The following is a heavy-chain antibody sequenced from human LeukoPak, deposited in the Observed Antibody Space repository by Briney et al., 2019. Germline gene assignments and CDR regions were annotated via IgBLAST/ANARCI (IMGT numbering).Heavy chain of an antibody. CDR3: ARDCSGGSCFSDY. Sequence: GGSLRLSSAASGFTFSSYSMNWVRQAPGKGLEWVSSISSSGSYIYYADSVKGRFTISRDNAKNSLYLQMNSLRAEDPAVYYCARDCSGGSCFSDYWGQGTLVTVSS. J-gene: IGHJ4*02. CDR1: GFTFSSYS. V-gene: IGHV3-21*01. CDR2: ISSSGSYI. D-gene: IGHD2-15*01.